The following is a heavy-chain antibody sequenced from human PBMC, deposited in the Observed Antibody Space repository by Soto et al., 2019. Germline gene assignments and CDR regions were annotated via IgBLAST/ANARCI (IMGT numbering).Heavy chain of an antibody. Sequence: ASVKVSCKASGYTFTGYYMHWVRQAPGQGLEWMGWINPNSGGTNYAQKFQGWVTMTRDTSISTAYMELSRLRSDDTAVYYCARGGFGELFDFRNWFDPWGQGTLVTVSS. CDR3: ARGGFGELFDFRNWFDP. CDR1: GYTFTGYY. V-gene: IGHV1-2*04. J-gene: IGHJ5*02. D-gene: IGHD3-10*01. CDR2: INPNSGGT.